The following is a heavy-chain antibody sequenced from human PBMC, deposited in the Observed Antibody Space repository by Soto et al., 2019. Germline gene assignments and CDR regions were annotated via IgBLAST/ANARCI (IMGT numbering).Heavy chain of an antibody. CDR1: GFPFSSYA. CDR2: ISGSGGST. V-gene: IGHV3-23*01. D-gene: IGHD3-3*01. CDR3: AKVRFLEWFPYAFDI. J-gene: IGHJ3*02. Sequence: PGGSLRLSCTSSGFPFSSYAMSWVRQAPGKGLEWVSAISGSGGSTYYADSVKGRFTISRDNSKNTLYLQMNSLRAEDTAVYYCAKVRFLEWFPYAFDIWGQGTMVTVSS.